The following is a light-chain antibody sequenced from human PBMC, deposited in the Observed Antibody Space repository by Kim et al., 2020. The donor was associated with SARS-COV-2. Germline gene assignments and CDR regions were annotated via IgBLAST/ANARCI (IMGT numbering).Light chain of an antibody. CDR2: AAS. CDR1: QSISTY. V-gene: IGKV1-39*01. J-gene: IGKJ3*01. Sequence: DIQMTQSPSSLSASVGDRVTITCRASQSISTYLNWYQQKPGKAPKLLIYAASSLQSGVPSRFSGSGSGTDFTLTISSLQPEDFATYYWQQSYSIPFTFGPGTKVDIK. CDR3: QQSYSIPFT.